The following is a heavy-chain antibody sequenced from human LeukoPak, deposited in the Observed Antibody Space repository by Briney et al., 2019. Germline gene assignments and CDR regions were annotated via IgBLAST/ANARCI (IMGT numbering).Heavy chain of an antibody. J-gene: IGHJ6*02. CDR3: ARGPYYDFWSGYYTNLYYYYGMDV. V-gene: IGHV1-8*01. CDR1: GYTFTSYD. Sequence: ASVKVSCKASGYTFTSYDINWVRQATGQGLEWMEWMNPNSGNTGYAQKFQGRVTMTRNTSISTAYMELSSLRSEDTAVYYCARGPYYDFWSGYYTNLYYYYGMDVWGQGTTVTVSS. D-gene: IGHD3-3*01. CDR2: MNPNSGNT.